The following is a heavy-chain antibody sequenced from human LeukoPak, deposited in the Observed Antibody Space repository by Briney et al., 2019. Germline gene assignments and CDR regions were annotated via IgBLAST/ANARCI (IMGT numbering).Heavy chain of an antibody. Sequence: PSETLSLTCTVSGGSISSGGYYWSWIRQHPGKGLEWIGYIHYSGSTYYNPSLKSRVTISVDTSKNQFSLKLSSVTAADTAVYYCATRSSTSRYYYMDVWGKGTTVTVSS. CDR2: IHYSGST. CDR1: GGSISSGGYY. V-gene: IGHV4-31*03. J-gene: IGHJ6*03. D-gene: IGHD2-2*01. CDR3: ATRSSTSRYYYMDV.